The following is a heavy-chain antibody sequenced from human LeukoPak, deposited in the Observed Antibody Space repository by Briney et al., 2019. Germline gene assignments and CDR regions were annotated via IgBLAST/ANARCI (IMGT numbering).Heavy chain of an antibody. CDR3: AKDQVRSDCSAGSCYPFDY. V-gene: IGHV3-7*03. Sequence: GGSLRFSCAASGFTFSSYWMSWVRQAPGKGLEWVANIKQDGSEKYYVDSVKGRFTISRDNAKNSLYLQMNSLRVEDTAVYYCAKDQVRSDCSAGSCYPFDYWGQGTLVTVSS. D-gene: IGHD2-15*01. J-gene: IGHJ4*02. CDR2: IKQDGSEK. CDR1: GFTFSSYW.